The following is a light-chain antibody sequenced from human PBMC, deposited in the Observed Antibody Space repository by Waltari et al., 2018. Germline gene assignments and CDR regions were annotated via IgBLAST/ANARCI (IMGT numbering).Light chain of an antibody. J-gene: IGKJ2*01. CDR1: QSVSSF. Sequence: EIVLTQSPGTLSLSPGERATLSCRASQSVSSFSAWYQQKPGQAPRLLIYGASSRAAGIPDRFSGSGSGTDFTLTISRLEPEDFALYYCQQYGSSPPNTFGQGTKLEI. V-gene: IGKV3-20*01. CDR2: GAS. CDR3: QQYGSSPPNT.